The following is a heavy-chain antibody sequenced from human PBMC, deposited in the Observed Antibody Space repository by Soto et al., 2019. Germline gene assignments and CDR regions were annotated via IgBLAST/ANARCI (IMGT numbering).Heavy chain of an antibody. CDR1: GFIFSSYA. CDR3: ARDLLFSSISPLDY. CDR2: ISYDGSKK. J-gene: IGHJ4*02. D-gene: IGHD6-6*01. V-gene: IGHV3-30-3*01. Sequence: GGSLRLSCAASGFIFSSYAMHWVRQAPGKGLEWVAVISYDGSKKYYADSVKGRFTISRDKSKNTLYLQMNSLRGEDTAFYYCARDLLFSSISPLDYWGQGTLVTVSS.